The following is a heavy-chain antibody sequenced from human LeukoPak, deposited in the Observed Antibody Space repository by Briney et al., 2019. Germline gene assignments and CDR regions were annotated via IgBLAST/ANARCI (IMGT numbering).Heavy chain of an antibody. CDR2: ISAYNGNT. CDR3: ASSPPLGSGWLTTDY. CDR1: GYTFTSYG. D-gene: IGHD6-19*01. V-gene: IGHV1-18*01. Sequence: ASVKVSCKASGYTFTSYGISWVRQAPGQGLEWMGWISAYNGNTNYAQKLQGRVTMTTDTSTSTAYMELRSLRSDDTAVYYCASSPPLGSGWLTTDYWGQGTLVTVSS. J-gene: IGHJ4*02.